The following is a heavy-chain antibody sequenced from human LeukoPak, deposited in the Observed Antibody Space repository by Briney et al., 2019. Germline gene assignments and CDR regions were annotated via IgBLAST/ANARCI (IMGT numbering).Heavy chain of an antibody. D-gene: IGHD3-22*01. CDR3: ARGDISSGYYFDY. CDR1: GFTFSSYS. V-gene: IGHV3-21*01. Sequence: GGSLRLSCAASGFTFSSYSMNWVRQAPGKGLEWVSSISSSSSYVYYADSVKGRFTISRDNAKNSLYLQMNSLRAEDTAVYYCARGDISSGYYFDYWGQGTLVTVSS. CDR2: ISSSSSYV. J-gene: IGHJ4*02.